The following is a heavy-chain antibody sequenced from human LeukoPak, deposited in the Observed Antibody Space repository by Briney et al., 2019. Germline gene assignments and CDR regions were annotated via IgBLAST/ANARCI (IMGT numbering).Heavy chain of an antibody. D-gene: IGHD3-3*01. CDR3: ARDRPTGSSRLFVVQ. Sequence: PGRSLRLSCTASGFSFSTYAMTWVRRAPGEGLEWIASMSSGGTYIYYADSGRGRFTISRDNTKNSLYLVMNSLRVEDTAIYYCARDRPTGSSRLFVVQWGQGTPVIVSS. V-gene: IGHV3-21*01. CDR1: GFSFSTYA. CDR2: MSSGGTYI. J-gene: IGHJ4*02.